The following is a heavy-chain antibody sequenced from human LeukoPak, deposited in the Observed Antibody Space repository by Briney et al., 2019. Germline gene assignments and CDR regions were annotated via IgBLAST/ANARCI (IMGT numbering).Heavy chain of an antibody. V-gene: IGHV3-23*01. CDR2: ISGSGGST. Sequence: GGSLRLSCAASGFTFSSYAMSWVRQAPGKGLEWVSAISGSGGSTYYADSVKGRFTISRDNSKNTLYLQMNSLRAEDTAVYYSAKGPPAVDDVDNWFDPWGQGTLVTVSS. J-gene: IGHJ5*02. D-gene: IGHD6-19*01. CDR1: GFTFSSYA. CDR3: AKGPPAVDDVDNWFDP.